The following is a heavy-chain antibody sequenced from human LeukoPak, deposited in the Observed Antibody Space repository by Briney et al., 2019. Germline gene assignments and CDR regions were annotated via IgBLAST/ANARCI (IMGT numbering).Heavy chain of an antibody. V-gene: IGHV4-34*01. J-gene: IGHJ4*02. CDR2: INHSGSS. CDR3: ARISGITGTPIFDD. Sequence: SETLTLTCAVYGGSFSGYYWSWIRQPPGKGLEWIAEINHSGSSNYNPSLKSPGTISVDTSKKQFSLKLSSVTATDTAMYYCARISGITGTPIFDDWGQGTLVTVSS. CDR1: GGSFSGYY. D-gene: IGHD1-20*01.